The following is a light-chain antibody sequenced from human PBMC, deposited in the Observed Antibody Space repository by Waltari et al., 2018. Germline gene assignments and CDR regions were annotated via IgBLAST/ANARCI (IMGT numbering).Light chain of an antibody. V-gene: IGKV3-15*01. CDR2: GAS. J-gene: IGKJ1*01. CDR1: KSVSSN. Sequence: EIVLPQSPATLSGSAGERATLSCRPSKSVSSNLAWYQQKPGQAPRLLIYGASTRATGIPARFSGSGSGTEFTLTISSMQSEDFAVYYCQQYNNWPPWTFGQGTKVEIK. CDR3: QQYNNWPPWT.